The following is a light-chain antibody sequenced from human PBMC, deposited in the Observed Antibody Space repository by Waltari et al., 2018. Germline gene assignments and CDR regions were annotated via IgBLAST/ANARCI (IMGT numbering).Light chain of an antibody. V-gene: IGKV3-15*01. J-gene: IGKJ1*01. Sequence: IVVTQSPLSLSVSPGERATLSCRASQPVGDSLVWYQERRGQPRRLLIYDASVRATGVSDRFSGSGSGTDFTLTISSLQSEDFAIYYCQQYKKWPRTFGQGT. CDR2: DAS. CDR3: QQYKKWPRT. CDR1: QPVGDS.